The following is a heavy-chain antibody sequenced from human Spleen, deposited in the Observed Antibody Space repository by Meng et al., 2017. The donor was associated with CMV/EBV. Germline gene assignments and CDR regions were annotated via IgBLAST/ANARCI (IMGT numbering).Heavy chain of an antibody. CDR3: ARDLSGYTSGWGSYLDY. CDR1: GFTFSTYA. Sequence: GESLKISCAASGFTFSTYAMHWVRQAPGKGLEWLAIISYDGINQYYADSVKGRFTISRDNSKNTVYLEMDSLRSEDTAVYYCARDLSGYTSGWGSYLDYWGQGSLVTVSS. CDR2: ISYDGINQ. V-gene: IGHV3-30*04. D-gene: IGHD6-19*01. J-gene: IGHJ4*02.